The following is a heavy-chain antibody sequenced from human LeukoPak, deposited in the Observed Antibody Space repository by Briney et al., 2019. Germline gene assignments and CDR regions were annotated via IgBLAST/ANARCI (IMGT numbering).Heavy chain of an antibody. Sequence: GRSLRLSCAASGFTFSSYGMHWVRQAPGKGLEWVANIKQDGSEKYYVDSVKGRFTISRDNAKNSVYLQMNSLRADDTAMYYCVGSTGWLLQPWGQGTLVTVS. CDR2: IKQDGSEK. V-gene: IGHV3-7*01. D-gene: IGHD2-8*02. CDR3: VGSTGWLLQP. CDR1: GFTFSSYG. J-gene: IGHJ1*01.